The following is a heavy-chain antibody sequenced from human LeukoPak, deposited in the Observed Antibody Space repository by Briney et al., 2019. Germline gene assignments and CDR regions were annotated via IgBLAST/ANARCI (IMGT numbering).Heavy chain of an antibody. CDR2: ISEGGSGT. D-gene: IGHD1-26*01. CDR1: GFTFSSYA. J-gene: IGHJ4*02. V-gene: IGHV3-23*01. CDR3: ATVGTV. Sequence: PGGSLRLSYAASGFTFSSYAMSWVRQAPGKGLEWVSGISEGGSGTHYADSVKGRFTISRDNSKNTVYLQMNSLRAEDTAVYYCATVGTVWGQGTLVTVSS.